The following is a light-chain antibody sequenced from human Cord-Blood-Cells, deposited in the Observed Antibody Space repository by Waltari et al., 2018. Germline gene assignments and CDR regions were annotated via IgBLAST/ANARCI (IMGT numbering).Light chain of an antibody. J-gene: IGKJ2*01. CDR2: AAS. CDR1: QGISNY. V-gene: IGKV1-27*01. CDR3: QKYNSAPYT. Sequence: DIKMTESPCCVSASVGEGVMITCRASQGISNYLAWYQQKPGKVPKLLIYAASTLQSGVPSRFSGSGSGTDFTLTISSLQPEDVATYYCQKYNSAPYTFGQGTKLEIK.